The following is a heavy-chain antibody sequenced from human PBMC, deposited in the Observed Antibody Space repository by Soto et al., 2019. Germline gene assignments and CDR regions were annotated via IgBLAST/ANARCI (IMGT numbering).Heavy chain of an antibody. V-gene: IGHV4-34*01. CDR1: GGSFRDFY. CDR3: ARGKAAAGTGWFDP. J-gene: IGHJ5*02. D-gene: IGHD6-13*01. CDR2: INHSGST. Sequence: SDTLSLTCAVYGGSFRDFYWSWIRQPPGKGLEWIGEINHSGSTNYNPSLKSRVTISVDTSKNQFSLKLSSVTAADTAVYYCARGKAAAGTGWFDPWGQGTLVTVSS.